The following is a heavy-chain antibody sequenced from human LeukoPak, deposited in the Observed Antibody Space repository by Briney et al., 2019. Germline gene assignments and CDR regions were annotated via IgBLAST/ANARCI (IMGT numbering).Heavy chain of an antibody. V-gene: IGHV3-23*01. CDR1: GFTLSSYA. CDR3: AKCRTPTYYDAFDI. Sequence: GGSLRLSCAASGFTLSSYAISWVHQAPGKGLEWVSAISGSGGGTYYADSVKGRFTISRDDSKNTLDLQMNSLRVEDTAVYYCAKCRTPTYYDAFDIWGQGTVVTVSS. J-gene: IGHJ3*02. D-gene: IGHD1-26*01. CDR2: ISGSGGGT.